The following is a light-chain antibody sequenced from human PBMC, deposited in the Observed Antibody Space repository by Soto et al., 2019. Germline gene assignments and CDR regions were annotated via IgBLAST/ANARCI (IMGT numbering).Light chain of an antibody. CDR2: DVT. CDR1: SSDVGGYNH. CDR3: SSYTSSGTWV. Sequence: QSALTQPASVSGSPGQSITISCTGTSSDVGGYNHVSWYQQHPGKVPKVMIYDVTNRPSGVSNRFSGSKSGNTASLTISGLQAEYEADSYCSSYTSSGTWVFGGGTQLTVL. V-gene: IGLV2-14*03. J-gene: IGLJ3*02.